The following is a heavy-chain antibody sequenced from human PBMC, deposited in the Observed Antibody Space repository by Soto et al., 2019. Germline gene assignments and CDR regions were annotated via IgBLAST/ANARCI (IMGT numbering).Heavy chain of an antibody. CDR1: GYTFTGYY. D-gene: IGHD7-27*01. V-gene: IGHV1-2*04. CDR2: INPNSGGT. Sequence: QVQLVQSGAEVKKPGASVKVSCKASGYTFTGYYMHWVRQAPGQGLEWMGWINPNSGGTNYAQKFQGWVTMTRDSAVTTAYMGLSRVRSDDTAVYYCERVDEAGEPGMDVWGQGTTVTVSS. CDR3: ERVDEAGEPGMDV. J-gene: IGHJ6*02.